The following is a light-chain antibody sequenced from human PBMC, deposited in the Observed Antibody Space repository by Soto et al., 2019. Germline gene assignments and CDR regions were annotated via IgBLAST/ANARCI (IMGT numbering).Light chain of an antibody. V-gene: IGKV1-5*01. CDR1: QIISSW. CDR3: QQYNSFALT. Sequence: DIQMTQSPSTLSASVGDRVTITCRASQIISSWLAWYQQKPGKAPKLLIYDASSLESGVPSRFSGSGSGTEFTLTISSLQPDDFATYYCQQYNSFALTFCGGTKVEIK. CDR2: DAS. J-gene: IGKJ4*01.